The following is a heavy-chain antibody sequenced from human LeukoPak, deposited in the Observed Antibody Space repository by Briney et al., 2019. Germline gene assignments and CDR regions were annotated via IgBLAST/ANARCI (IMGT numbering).Heavy chain of an antibody. D-gene: IGHD5-12*01. V-gene: IGHV4-39*01. CDR1: VDSISSSSFY. CDR2: IYYSGST. J-gene: IGHJ4*02. Sequence: KSSETLSLTCTVSVDSISSSSFYWGWIRQPPGKGLEWIVNIYYSGSTYYNPSRKSQVTISVDTSKNQFSLKLSSVTAADTAVYYCARRDIVTTGTIDYWGQGTLVTVSS. CDR3: ARRDIVTTGTIDY.